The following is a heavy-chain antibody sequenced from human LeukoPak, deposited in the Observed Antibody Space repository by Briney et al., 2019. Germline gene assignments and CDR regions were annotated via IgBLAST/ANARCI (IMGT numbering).Heavy chain of an antibody. V-gene: IGHV3-7*03. D-gene: IGHD3-10*02. Sequence: AGGSLRLSCAASGFIFSSFWMSWVRQAPGKGPEWMGNIKEDGSETYYVDSVKGRFTISRDNAQNSLYLHMHSLRVEDTAVYYCARDPYVSNFDYWGQGTLVTVSS. CDR2: IKEDGSET. J-gene: IGHJ4*02. CDR1: GFIFSSFW. CDR3: ARDPYVSNFDY.